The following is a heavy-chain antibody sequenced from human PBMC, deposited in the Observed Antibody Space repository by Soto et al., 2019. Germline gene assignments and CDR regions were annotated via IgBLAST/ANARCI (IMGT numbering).Heavy chain of an antibody. Sequence: EVQLLESGGGLVQPGGSLRLSCAASGFTFSSYAMSWVRQAPGKGLEWVSDISGSGGSTYYADSVKGRFTISRDNSKNTLYLQMNSLRAEDTAVYYCAKDLQWPGGNFDYWGQGTLVTVSS. V-gene: IGHV3-23*01. D-gene: IGHD6-19*01. J-gene: IGHJ4*02. CDR3: AKDLQWPGGNFDY. CDR2: ISGSGGST. CDR1: GFTFSSYA.